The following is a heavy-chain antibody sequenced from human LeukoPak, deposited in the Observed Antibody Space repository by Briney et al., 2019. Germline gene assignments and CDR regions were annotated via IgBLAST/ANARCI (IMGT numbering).Heavy chain of an antibody. CDR3: ARDDALSATVTATYGMDV. V-gene: IGHV3-30-3*01. CDR1: GFTFSSYA. J-gene: IGHJ6*02. CDR2: ISYDGSNK. D-gene: IGHD4-17*01. Sequence: GGSLRLSCAASGFTFSSYAMHWVRQAPGKGLEWVAVISYDGSNKYYADSVKGRFTISRDNSKNTLYLQMNSLRAEDTAVYYCARDDALSATVTATYGMDVWGQGTTVTVSS.